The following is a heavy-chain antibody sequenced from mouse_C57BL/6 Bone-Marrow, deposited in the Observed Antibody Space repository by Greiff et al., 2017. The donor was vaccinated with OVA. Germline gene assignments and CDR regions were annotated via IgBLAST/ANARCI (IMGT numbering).Heavy chain of an antibody. Sequence: EVHLVESGEGLVKPGGSLKLSCAASGFTFSSYAMSWVRQTPEKRLEWVAYISSGGDYIYYADTVKGRFTISRDNARNTLYLQMSRLKSEDTAMYYCTREGPYYYGRDWYFDVWGTGTTVTVSS. J-gene: IGHJ1*03. V-gene: IGHV5-9-1*02. CDR1: GFTFSSYA. CDR2: ISSGGDYI. CDR3: TREGPYYYGRDWYFDV. D-gene: IGHD1-1*01.